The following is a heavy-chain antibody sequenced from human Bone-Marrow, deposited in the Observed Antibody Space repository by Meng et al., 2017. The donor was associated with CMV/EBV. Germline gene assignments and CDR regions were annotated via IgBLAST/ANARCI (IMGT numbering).Heavy chain of an antibody. CDR1: GYTFTSYD. J-gene: IGHJ4*02. D-gene: IGHD2-2*01. V-gene: IGHV1-8*01. Sequence: ASVKVSCKASGYTFTSYDINWVRQATGRGLEWMGWMNPNSGNTGYAQKFQGRVTMTRNTSISTAYMELSSLRSEDTAVYYCARAPVYCSSTSCYLGYWGQGTLVTVSS. CDR3: ARAPVYCSSTSCYLGY. CDR2: MNPNSGNT.